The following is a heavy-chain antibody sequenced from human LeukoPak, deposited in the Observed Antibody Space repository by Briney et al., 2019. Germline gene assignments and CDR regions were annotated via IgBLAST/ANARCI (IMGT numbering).Heavy chain of an antibody. V-gene: IGHV3-48*01. D-gene: IGHD1-26*01. Sequence: GGSLRLSCAASGFTFSSYEMNWVRQAPGKGLEWVSYISSSSSTIYYADSVKGRFTISRDNAKNSLYLQMNSLRAEDTAVYYCARDSVTSDWEPTYVDYWGQGTLVTVSS. CDR1: GFTFSSYE. CDR3: ARDSVTSDWEPTYVDY. J-gene: IGHJ4*02. CDR2: ISSSSSTI.